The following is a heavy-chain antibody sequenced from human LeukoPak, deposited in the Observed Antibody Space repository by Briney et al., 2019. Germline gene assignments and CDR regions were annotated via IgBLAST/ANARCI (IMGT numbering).Heavy chain of an antibody. CDR2: ISGRGTNT. Sequence: GGSLRLSCAASGFTFSSYAMSWVRQAPGKGLEWVSGISGRGTNTYYADSVKGRFTISRDNSKNTLYLQMNSLRADDTAVYYCAKNLYSSGWLLGNWGQGTLVTVSS. CDR1: GFTFSSYA. D-gene: IGHD6-25*01. J-gene: IGHJ4*02. CDR3: AKNLYSSGWLLGN. V-gene: IGHV3-23*01.